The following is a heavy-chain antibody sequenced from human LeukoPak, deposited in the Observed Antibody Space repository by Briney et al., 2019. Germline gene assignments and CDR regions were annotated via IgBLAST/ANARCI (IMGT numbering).Heavy chain of an antibody. J-gene: IGHJ3*02. D-gene: IGHD3-22*01. CDR3: ARLRKTNYYDSSGLPRDAFDI. V-gene: IGHV4-39*01. CDR1: GGSITSSSYY. Sequence: SETLSLTCSVSGGSITSSSYYWAWIRQPPEKGLEWIESIYYTGGTNYSPSLKSRVTISVDTSKNQFSLKLSSVTAADTAVYYCARLRKTNYYDSSGLPRDAFDIWGQGTMVTVSS. CDR2: IYYTGGT.